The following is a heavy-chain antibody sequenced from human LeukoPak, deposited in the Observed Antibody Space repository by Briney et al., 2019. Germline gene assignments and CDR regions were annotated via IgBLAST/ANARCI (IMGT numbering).Heavy chain of an antibody. CDR1: GDSVSSNSAA. J-gene: IGHJ5*02. Sequence: SQTLSLTCAISGDSVSSNSAAWNWIRQSPSRGLEWLGRTYYRSKWYNDYAVSVKSRIPINPDTSKNQFSLQLNSVTPEDTAVYYCAREYSSSSAPLRTVLPWWFDPWGQGTLVTVSS. CDR3: AREYSSSSAPLRTVLPWWFDP. V-gene: IGHV6-1*01. CDR2: TYYRSKWYN. D-gene: IGHD6-6*01.